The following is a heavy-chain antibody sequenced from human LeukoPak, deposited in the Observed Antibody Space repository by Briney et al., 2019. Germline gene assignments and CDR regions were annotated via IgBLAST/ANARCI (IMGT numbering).Heavy chain of an antibody. CDR1: GGSISSSSYY. J-gene: IGHJ4*02. V-gene: IGHV4-39*01. CDR3: ARGPLSGSFYTFDY. D-gene: IGHD1-26*01. Sequence: SETLSLTCTVSGGSISSSSYYWGWIRQPPGKGLEWIGSIYYSGSTYYNPSIKSRVTISVDTSKNQFSLKLSSVTAADTAVYYCARGPLSGSFYTFDYWGQGTLVTVSS. CDR2: IYYSGST.